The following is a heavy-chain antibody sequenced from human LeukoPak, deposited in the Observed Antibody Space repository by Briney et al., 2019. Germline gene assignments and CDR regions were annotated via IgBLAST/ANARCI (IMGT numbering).Heavy chain of an antibody. J-gene: IGHJ4*02. V-gene: IGHV3-21*01. CDR3: ARYWRGLLIHRRGFDY. D-gene: IGHD3-3*01. Sequence: PGGSLRLSCAASGFTFSGYSMNWVRQAPGNGLEWVSSISTSSSYIYYADSVKGRFTISRDNAKNSLFLQMNSLRAEDTAVYYCARYWRGLLIHRRGFDYWGQGTLVTVSS. CDR2: ISTSSSYI. CDR1: GFTFSGYS.